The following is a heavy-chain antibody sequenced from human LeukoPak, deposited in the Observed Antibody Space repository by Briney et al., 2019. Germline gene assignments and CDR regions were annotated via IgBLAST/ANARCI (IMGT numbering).Heavy chain of an antibody. CDR3: ARSPSSSWYYYYYYMDV. Sequence: SVKVSCKASGGTFSSYAISWVRQAPGQGLEWMGGIIPIFGTANYAQKFQGRVTITADESTSTAYMELSSLRSEDTAVYYCARSPSSSWYYYYYYMDVWGKGTTVTISS. D-gene: IGHD6-13*01. J-gene: IGHJ6*03. CDR2: IIPIFGTA. CDR1: GGTFSSYA. V-gene: IGHV1-69*13.